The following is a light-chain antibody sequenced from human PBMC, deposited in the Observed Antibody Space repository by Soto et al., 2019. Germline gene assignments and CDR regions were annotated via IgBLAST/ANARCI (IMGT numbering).Light chain of an antibody. J-gene: IGLJ1*01. CDR2: DVS. CDR3: CSYTSSSTYV. CDR1: SSDVGGYNY. V-gene: IGLV2-14*01. Sequence: QSVLTQPASVSGSPGQSITISCTGTSSDVGGYNYVSWYQQHPGKAPKLMIYDVSNRPSGVSNRFSGSKSGNTVSLTISGLQAEDEADYYCCSYTSSSTYVFGTGTKVTVL.